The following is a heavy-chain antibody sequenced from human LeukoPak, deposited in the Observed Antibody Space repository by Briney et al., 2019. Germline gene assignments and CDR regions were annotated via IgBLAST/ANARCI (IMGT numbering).Heavy chain of an antibody. V-gene: IGHV5-51*01. J-gene: IGHJ4*02. CDR2: IYPGDSNT. D-gene: IGHD3-10*01. CDR1: GYSFTNYW. Sequence: GESLKISCKGSGYSFTNYWIGWVRQMPGKGLEWMGIIYPGDSNTKYSPSFQGQVTISADKSISTAYLQWSSLKASDTAMYYCALAFGELYSVYWGQGTLVTVSS. CDR3: ALAFGELYSVY.